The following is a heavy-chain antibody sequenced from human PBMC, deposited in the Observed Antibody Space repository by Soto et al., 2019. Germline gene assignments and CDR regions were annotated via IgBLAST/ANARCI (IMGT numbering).Heavy chain of an antibody. CDR3: ARGGAMVRGVSRFEWGN. Sequence: ASVKVSCKASGYTFTSYDINWVRQATGQGLEWMGWMNPNSGNTGYAQKFQGRVTMTRNTSISTAYMELSSLRSEDTAVYYCARGGAMVRGVSRFEWGNWGQGTLVTVSS. J-gene: IGHJ4*02. CDR2: MNPNSGNT. V-gene: IGHV1-8*01. CDR1: GYTFTSYD. D-gene: IGHD3-10*01.